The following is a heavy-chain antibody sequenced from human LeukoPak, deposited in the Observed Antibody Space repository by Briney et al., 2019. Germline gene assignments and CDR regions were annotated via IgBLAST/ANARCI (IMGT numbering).Heavy chain of an antibody. CDR2: IYYSGST. J-gene: IGHJ3*02. CDR1: GGSISSSSYY. CDR3: ARHSTGLSYYDILTGYRHRAFDI. Sequence: NSSGTLSLTCTVSGGSISSSSYYWGWIRQPPGKGLEWIGSIYYSGSTYYNPSLKSRVTISVDTSKNQFSLKLSSVTAADTAVYYCARHSTGLSYYDILTGYRHRAFDIWGQGTMVTVSS. V-gene: IGHV4-39*07. D-gene: IGHD3-9*01.